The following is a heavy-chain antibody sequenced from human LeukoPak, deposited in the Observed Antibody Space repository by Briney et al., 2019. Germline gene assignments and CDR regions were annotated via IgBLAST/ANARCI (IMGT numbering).Heavy chain of an antibody. CDR1: GYSFTNYW. D-gene: IGHD5-18*01. V-gene: IGHV5-51*01. Sequence: KPGESLKISCKGSGYSFTNYWIGWVRQMPGKGLEWMGIIYPGDSDTRYSPSFQGQVTISADESISTAYLQWSSLKASDTAMYYCARRSRGYNYDGSYYYYMDVWGKGTTVTVSS. CDR3: ARRSRGYNYDGSYYYYMDV. J-gene: IGHJ6*03. CDR2: IYPGDSDT.